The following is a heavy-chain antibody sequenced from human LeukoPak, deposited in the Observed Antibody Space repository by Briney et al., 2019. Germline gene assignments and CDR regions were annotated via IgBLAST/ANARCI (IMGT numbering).Heavy chain of an antibody. V-gene: IGHV4-31*03. D-gene: IGHD6-19*01. CDR2: IYYSGST. Sequence: PSETLSLTCTVSGGSISSGGYSWGWIRQHPGKGLEWIGYIYYSGSTYYNPSLKSRVTISVDTSKNQFSLKLSSVTAADTAVYYCARQPYSSGWYSYYFDYWGQGTLVTVSS. CDR3: ARQPYSSGWYSYYFDY. J-gene: IGHJ4*02. CDR1: GGSISSGGYS.